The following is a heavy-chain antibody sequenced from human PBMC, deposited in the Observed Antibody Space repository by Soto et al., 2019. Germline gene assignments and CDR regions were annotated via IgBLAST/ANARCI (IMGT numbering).Heavy chain of an antibody. Sequence: QVQLVQSGAEVKKPGASVKVSCKASGYTFTSYGISWVRQAPGQGLEWMGWISAYNGNTNYAQKLQGRVTMTTDTSTSTAYMELRSLRSDETAVYYCARSVPGDFDWLLQINWFDPWGQGTLVTVSS. J-gene: IGHJ5*02. V-gene: IGHV1-18*01. CDR1: GYTFTSYG. CDR3: ARSVPGDFDWLLQINWFDP. D-gene: IGHD3-9*01. CDR2: ISAYNGNT.